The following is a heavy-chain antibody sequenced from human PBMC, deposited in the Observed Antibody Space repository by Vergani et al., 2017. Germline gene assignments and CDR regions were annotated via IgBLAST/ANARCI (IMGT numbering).Heavy chain of an antibody. D-gene: IGHD3-22*01. J-gene: IGHJ4*02. CDR1: GLTFSGSA. CDR2: IRSKANSYAT. Sequence: VQLVESGGGLVQPGGSLKLSCAASGLTFSGSAMHWVRQASGKGLEWVGRIRSKANSYATAYAASVKGRFTISRDDSKNTAYLQMNSLKTEDTAVYYCTRTYYYDSSGYYSDYWGQGTLVTVSS. V-gene: IGHV3-73*01. CDR3: TRTYYYDSSGYYSDY.